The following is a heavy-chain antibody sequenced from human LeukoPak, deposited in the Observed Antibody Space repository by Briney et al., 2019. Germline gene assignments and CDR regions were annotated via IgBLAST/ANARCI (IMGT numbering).Heavy chain of an antibody. J-gene: IGHJ5*02. CDR1: GGSISSYY. D-gene: IGHD6-13*01. Sequence: TSETLSLTCTVSGGSISSYYWSWIRQPPGKGLEWIGYIYYSGSTNYNPSLKSRVTISVDTSKNQFSLKLSSVTAADTAVYYCARGKFRAAVHHNWFDPWGQGTLVTVSS. V-gene: IGHV4-59*12. CDR2: IYYSGST. CDR3: ARGKFRAAVHHNWFDP.